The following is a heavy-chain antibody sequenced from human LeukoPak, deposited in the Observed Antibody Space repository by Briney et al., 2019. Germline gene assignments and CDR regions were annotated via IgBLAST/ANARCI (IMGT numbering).Heavy chain of an antibody. CDR2: INPNSGGT. CDR1: GYTFTGYY. Sequence: ASVKVSCKASGYTFTGYYMHWVRQAPRQGLEWMGRINPNSGGTNYAQKFQGRVTMTRDTSISTAYMELSRLRSDDTAVYYCARDDTAVYFDYWDQGTLVTVSS. D-gene: IGHD5-18*01. V-gene: IGHV1-2*06. J-gene: IGHJ4*02. CDR3: ARDDTAVYFDY.